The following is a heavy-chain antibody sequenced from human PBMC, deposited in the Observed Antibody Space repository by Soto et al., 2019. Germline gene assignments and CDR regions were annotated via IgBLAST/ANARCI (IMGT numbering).Heavy chain of an antibody. D-gene: IGHD2-2*02. V-gene: IGHV4-4*02. CDR3: ARLGYCSSTSCYRGENYYYYGMDV. CDR2: IYPSDIT. CDR1: GGSMCSSNW. Sequence: SETLSLTCAVSGGSMCSSNWWSWVRQPPGKGLEWIEEIYPSDITNDNPSHKRRVTISVDKSKNQFSLKMSSVTAADTAVYYCARLGYCSSTSCYRGENYYYYGMDVWGQGTTVTVSS. J-gene: IGHJ6*02.